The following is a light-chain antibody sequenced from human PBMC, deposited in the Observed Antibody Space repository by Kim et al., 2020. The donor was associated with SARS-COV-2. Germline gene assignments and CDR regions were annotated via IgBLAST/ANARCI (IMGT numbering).Light chain of an antibody. CDR2: DAS. V-gene: IGKV3-15*01. CDR3: QQYNNWPPWA. CDR1: QSISSK. J-gene: IGKJ1*01. Sequence: SPGERATLSCRASQSISSKLAWYQQKPGQAPRLLIYDASTRATEIPARFSGSESGTEFTLTISSLQSEDFAIYYCQQYNNWPPWAFGQGTKVDIK.